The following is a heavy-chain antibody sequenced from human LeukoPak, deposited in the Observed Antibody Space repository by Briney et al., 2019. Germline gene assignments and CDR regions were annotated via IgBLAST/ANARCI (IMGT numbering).Heavy chain of an antibody. CDR3: ATDVWEPDDDDY. CDR2: FDPEDGET. CDR1: GYTLTVLS. D-gene: IGHD1-26*01. Sequence: GASVKVSCKVSGYTLTVLSMHWVRQAPGKGLEWMGGFDPEDGETIYAQKFQGRVTMTEDTSTDTAYMELSSLRSEDTAVYYCATDVWEPDDDDYWGQGTLVTVSS. V-gene: IGHV1-24*01. J-gene: IGHJ4*02.